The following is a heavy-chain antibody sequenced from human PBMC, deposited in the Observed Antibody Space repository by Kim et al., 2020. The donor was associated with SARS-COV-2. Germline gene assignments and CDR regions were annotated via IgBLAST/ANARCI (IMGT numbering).Heavy chain of an antibody. CDR3: ARPGIAAGWSDDAFDI. CDR2: IYYSGST. CDR1: GGSISSSSYY. D-gene: IGHD6-13*01. Sequence: SETLSLTCTVSGGSISSSSYYWGWIRQPPGKGLEWIGSIYYSGSTYYNPSLKSRVTISVDTSKNQFSLKLSSVTAADTAVYYCARPGIAAGWSDDAFDIWGQGTMVTVSS. V-gene: IGHV4-39*01. J-gene: IGHJ3*02.